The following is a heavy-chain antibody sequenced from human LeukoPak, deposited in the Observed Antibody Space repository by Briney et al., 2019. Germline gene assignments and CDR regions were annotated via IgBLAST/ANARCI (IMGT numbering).Heavy chain of an antibody. CDR2: INQDGSDK. CDR3: ASRYCSTPTFPYVGVFDY. J-gene: IGHJ4*02. CDR1: GFTFSSYW. D-gene: IGHD2-2*01. V-gene: IGHV3-7*01. Sequence: GGSLRLSCAASGFTFSSYWMSWVRQSPGKGLEWVANINQDGSDKYYVDSVKGRFTISRDNAKNSVYLQMNSLRAEETAVYYCASRYCSTPTFPYVGVFDYWGQGALVTVSS.